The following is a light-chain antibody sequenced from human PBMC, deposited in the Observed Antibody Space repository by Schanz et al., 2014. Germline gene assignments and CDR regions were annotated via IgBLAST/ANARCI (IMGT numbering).Light chain of an antibody. CDR1: ESVRSN. CDR3: QQRKTWPIT. Sequence: EVVMTQSPDTLSVSPGERATLSCRASESVRSNLAWYQQRPGQAPRLLISGASTRATGIPARFSGSGSGTDFTLTISSLEPEDIALYFCQQRKTWPITFGGGTKVEIK. V-gene: IGKV3-15*01. CDR2: GAS. J-gene: IGKJ4*01.